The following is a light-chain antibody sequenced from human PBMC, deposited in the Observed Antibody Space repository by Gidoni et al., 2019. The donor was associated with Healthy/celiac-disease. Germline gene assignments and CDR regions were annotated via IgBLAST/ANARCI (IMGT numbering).Light chain of an antibody. CDR1: QSLLHSNGYNY. CDR3: MQALQAPT. V-gene: IGKV2-28*01. Sequence: DIVMTQSPLSLPVTPGEPASTPCRSSQSLLHSNGYNYLDWYLQKQGQSPQLLIYLGSNRASGVPDRFSGSGSGTDFTLKISRVEAEDVGVYYCMQALQAPTFGQGTKLEIK. J-gene: IGKJ2*01. CDR2: LGS.